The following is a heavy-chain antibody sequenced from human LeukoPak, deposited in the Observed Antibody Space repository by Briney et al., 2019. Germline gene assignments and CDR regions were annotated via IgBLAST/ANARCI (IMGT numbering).Heavy chain of an antibody. CDR3: ARDGTRDYGLDY. V-gene: IGHV3-33*01. Sequence: GGSLRLSCAASGFTFSSYGMHWVRQAPGKGLEWVAVIWYDGSNKYYADSVEGRFTISRDNSKNTLYLQMNSLRAEDTAVYYCARDGTRDYGLDYWGQGTLVTVSS. CDR1: GFTFSSYG. CDR2: IWYDGSNK. J-gene: IGHJ4*02. D-gene: IGHD4-17*01.